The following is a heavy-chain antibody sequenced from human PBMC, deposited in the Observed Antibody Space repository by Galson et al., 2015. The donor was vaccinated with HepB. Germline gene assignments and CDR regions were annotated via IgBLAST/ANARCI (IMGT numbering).Heavy chain of an antibody. V-gene: IGHV3-11*05. CDR2: ISSSSSYT. CDR1: GFTFSDYY. J-gene: IGHJ5*02. Sequence: SLRISCAASGFTFSDYYMSWIRQAPGKGLEWVSYISSSSSYTKYADSVKGRFTISRDKAKNSLYLQMNSLRAEDTAVYYCARDRSGENWFDPWGQGTLVTVSS. CDR3: ARDRSGENWFDP.